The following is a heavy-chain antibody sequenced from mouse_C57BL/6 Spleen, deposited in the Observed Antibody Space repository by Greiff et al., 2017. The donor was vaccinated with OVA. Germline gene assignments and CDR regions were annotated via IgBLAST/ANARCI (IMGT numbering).Heavy chain of an antibody. V-gene: IGHV1-26*01. CDR1: GYTFTDYY. Sequence: EVQLQQSGPELVKPGASVKISCKASGYTFTDYYMNWVKQSHGKSLEWIGDINPNNGGTSYNQKFKGKATLTVDKSSSTAYMELRSLTSEDSAVYYCARRDLGRDYWGQGTTLTVSS. CDR2: INPNNGGT. CDR3: ARRDLGRDY. J-gene: IGHJ2*01. D-gene: IGHD4-1*01.